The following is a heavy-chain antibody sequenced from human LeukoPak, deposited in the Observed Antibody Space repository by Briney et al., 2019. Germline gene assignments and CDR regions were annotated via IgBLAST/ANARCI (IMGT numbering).Heavy chain of an antibody. CDR1: GFTFDDYA. CDR2: ISWNSGSI. Sequence: GRSLRLSCAASGFTFDDYAMHWVRQAPGKGLEWVSGISWNSGSIGYADSVKGRFTISRDNAKNSLYLQMNSLRAEDTAVYYCALNPDYYGSGSFDYWGQGTLVTVSS. J-gene: IGHJ4*02. V-gene: IGHV3-9*01. D-gene: IGHD3-10*01. CDR3: ALNPDYYGSGSFDY.